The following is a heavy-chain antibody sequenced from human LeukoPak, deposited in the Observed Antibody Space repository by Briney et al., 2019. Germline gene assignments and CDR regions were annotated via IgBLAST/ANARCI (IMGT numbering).Heavy chain of an antibody. Sequence: PGGSLRLSCAASGFTFSSYAMSWVRQAPGKGLEWVSAISGSGGSTYYADSVKGRFTISRDNSKNTLYLQMNSLRAEDTAVCYCAKGAVLGYYYGSGNAFDYWGQGTLVTVSS. CDR3: AKGAVLGYYYGSGNAFDY. CDR1: GFTFSSYA. CDR2: ISGSGGST. D-gene: IGHD3-10*01. J-gene: IGHJ4*02. V-gene: IGHV3-23*01.